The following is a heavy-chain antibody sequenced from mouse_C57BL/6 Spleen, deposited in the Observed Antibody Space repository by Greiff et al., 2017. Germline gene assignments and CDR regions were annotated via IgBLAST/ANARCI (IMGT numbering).Heavy chain of an antibody. Sequence: EVKLQQSGPELVKPGASVKISCKASGYTFTDYYMNWVKQSHGKSLEWIGDINPNNGGTSYNQKFKGKATLTVDKSSSTAYMELRSLTSEDSAVYYCAGLPYFDYWGQGTTLTVSS. V-gene: IGHV1-26*01. CDR3: AGLPYFDY. D-gene: IGHD5-1*01. CDR2: INPNNGGT. CDR1: GYTFTDYY. J-gene: IGHJ2*01.